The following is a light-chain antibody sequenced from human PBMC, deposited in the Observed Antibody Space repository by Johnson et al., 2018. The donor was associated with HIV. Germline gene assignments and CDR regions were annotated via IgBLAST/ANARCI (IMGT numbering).Light chain of an antibody. J-gene: IGLJ1*01. CDR3: GTWDSSLSAGGV. Sequence: QSVLTQPPSVSAAPGQRVTISCSGSSSNIGNNYVSWYQQLPGTAPKLLIYDNNKRPSGIPDRFSGSKSGTSATLGLTGLHTGDEADYYCGTWDSSLSAGGVFVTGTKVTVL. CDR1: SSNIGNNY. V-gene: IGLV1-51*01. CDR2: DNN.